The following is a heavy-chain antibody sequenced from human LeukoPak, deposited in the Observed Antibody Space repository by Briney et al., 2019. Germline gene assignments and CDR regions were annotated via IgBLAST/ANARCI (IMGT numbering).Heavy chain of an antibody. D-gene: IGHD7-27*01. CDR2: IYPGDSDI. CDR3: ATASWGTFDY. Sequence: GESLKISCKGSGYRFTSYWIGWMRQMPGKGLEWMGVIYPGDSDIRYSPSFQGQVTMSADKSLSTAYLQWSSLKASDSAMYYCATASWGTFDYWGQGTLVTVSS. V-gene: IGHV5-51*01. CDR1: GYRFTSYW. J-gene: IGHJ4*02.